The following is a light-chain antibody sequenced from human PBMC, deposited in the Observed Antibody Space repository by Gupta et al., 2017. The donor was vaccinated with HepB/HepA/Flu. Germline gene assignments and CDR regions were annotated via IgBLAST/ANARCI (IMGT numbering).Light chain of an antibody. V-gene: IGLV2-8*01. CDR2: EGN. Sequence: HSALTQPPSASGSPGQSVTISCPGTSSDVGGYNDVSWYQHHPGKAPKLMIYEGNKRPSGVPDRFSGAKSGNTASLTVSGLQAEDEADYYCCSFAGGNSVFGGGTKLTVL. J-gene: IGLJ2*01. CDR1: SSDVGGYND. CDR3: CSFAGGNSV.